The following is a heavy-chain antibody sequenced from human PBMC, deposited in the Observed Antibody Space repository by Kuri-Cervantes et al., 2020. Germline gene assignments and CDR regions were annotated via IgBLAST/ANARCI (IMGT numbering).Heavy chain of an antibody. Sequence: SETLSLTCAVSGYSISSGYYWGWIRQPPGKGLEWIGSIYHSGSTYYNPSLKSRVTISVDTSKNQFSLKLSSVTAADTAVYYCARDGIAVRAFDIWGQGTKVTVSS. D-gene: IGHD6-19*01. CDR1: GYSISSGYY. CDR2: IYHSGST. V-gene: IGHV4-38-2*02. J-gene: IGHJ3*02. CDR3: ARDGIAVRAFDI.